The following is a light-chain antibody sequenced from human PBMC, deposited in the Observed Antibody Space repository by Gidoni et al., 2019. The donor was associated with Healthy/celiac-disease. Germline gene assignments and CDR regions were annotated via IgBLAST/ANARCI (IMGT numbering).Light chain of an antibody. CDR1: QDISNY. CDR2: DAS. CDR3: KQYDNLSIT. Sequence: DIQMTQSPSSLSASVGDRVTITCQASQDISNYLNWYQQKPGKAPKLLIYDASNLETGVPSRFSGSGSGTDFTFTISSLQPEDMETYYCKQYDNLSITFGQGTRLEIK. V-gene: IGKV1-33*01. J-gene: IGKJ5*01.